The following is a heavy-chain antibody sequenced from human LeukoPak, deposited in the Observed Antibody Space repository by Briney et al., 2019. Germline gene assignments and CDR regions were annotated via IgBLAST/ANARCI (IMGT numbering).Heavy chain of an antibody. J-gene: IGHJ6*03. D-gene: IGHD3-3*01. V-gene: IGHV4-59*01. CDR3: ASTPYYDFWSGYPGYMDV. Sequence: QPSETLSLTCTVSGGSISSYYWSWLRQPPGKGLEWIGYIYYSGSTNYNPSLKSRVTISVDTSKNQFSLKLSSVTAAATAVYYCASTPYYDFWSGYPGYMDVWGKGTTVTVSS. CDR2: IYYSGST. CDR1: GGSISSYY.